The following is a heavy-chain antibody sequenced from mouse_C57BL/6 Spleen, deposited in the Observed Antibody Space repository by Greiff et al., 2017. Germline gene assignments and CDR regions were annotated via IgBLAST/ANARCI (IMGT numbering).Heavy chain of an antibody. D-gene: IGHD2-5*01. Sequence: QVQLKQPGAELVRPGSSVKLSCKASGYTFTSYWMHWVKQRPIQGLEWIGNIDPSDSETHYNQKFKDKATLTVDKSSSTAYMQLSSLTSEDSAVYYCARRGYYSNPLWCFDVWGTGTTVTVSS. CDR3: ARRGYYSNPLWCFDV. J-gene: IGHJ1*03. CDR1: GYTFTSYW. V-gene: IGHV1-52*01. CDR2: IDPSDSET.